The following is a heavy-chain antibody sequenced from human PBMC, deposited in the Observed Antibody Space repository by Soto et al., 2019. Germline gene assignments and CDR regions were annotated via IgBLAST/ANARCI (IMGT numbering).Heavy chain of an antibody. CDR1: GGSISSTKYY. Sequence: QVQLQESGPGLVKPSETLSLTCSVSGGSISSTKYYWGWIRQPPGKGLEWIGSMFYSGRTDYNPSLKSRVTLSADTSKRQFSLKLSSVTAADTAVYYCARQSIPIGEVIARDGFDIWGQGTMVTVSS. CDR2: MFYSGRT. V-gene: IGHV4-39*01. D-gene: IGHD3-16*02. J-gene: IGHJ3*02. CDR3: ARQSIPIGEVIARDGFDI.